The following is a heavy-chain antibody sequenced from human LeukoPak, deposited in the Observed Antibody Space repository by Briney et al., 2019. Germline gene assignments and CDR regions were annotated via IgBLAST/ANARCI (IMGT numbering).Heavy chain of an antibody. Sequence: PGGSLRLSCAASGFTFSSYGMHWVRQAPGKGLEWVAYIQNDGSNEQYADSVKGRFTISRDNSKNTLYLQMNSLRAEDTAVYYCAKGGRTYYYGSGSLEFDYWGQGTLVTVSS. J-gene: IGHJ4*02. CDR2: IQNDGSNE. D-gene: IGHD3-10*01. V-gene: IGHV3-30*02. CDR1: GFTFSSYG. CDR3: AKGGRTYYYGSGSLEFDY.